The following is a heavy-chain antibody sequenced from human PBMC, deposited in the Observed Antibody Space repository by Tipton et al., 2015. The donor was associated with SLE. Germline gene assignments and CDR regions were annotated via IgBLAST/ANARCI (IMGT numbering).Heavy chain of an antibody. V-gene: IGHV4-31*03. CDR3: ARWGSFYYYMDV. CDR1: GGSISSSDYY. D-gene: IGHD3-16*02. CDR2: IYYSGNT. J-gene: IGHJ6*03. Sequence: TLSLTCTVSGGSISSSDYYWTWIRQHPGKGLEWIGYIYYSGNTYYNPSLKSRITISVDTSTNQFSLKLNSVTAADTAVYYCARWGSFYYYMDVWGKGTTVPVSS.